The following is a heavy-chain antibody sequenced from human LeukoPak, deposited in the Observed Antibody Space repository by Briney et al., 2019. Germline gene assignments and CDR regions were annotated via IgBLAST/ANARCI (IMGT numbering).Heavy chain of an antibody. D-gene: IGHD1-26*01. CDR1: GGSISSGGYS. CDR3: ARAGGPSDY. J-gene: IGHJ4*02. Sequence: PSETLSLTCAVSGGSISSGGYSWSWIRQPPGKGLEWIGYIYYSGSTYYNPSLKSRVTISVDTSKNQFSLKLSSVTAADTAVYYCARAGGPSDYWGQGTLVTVSS. CDR2: IYYSGST. V-gene: IGHV4-30-4*07.